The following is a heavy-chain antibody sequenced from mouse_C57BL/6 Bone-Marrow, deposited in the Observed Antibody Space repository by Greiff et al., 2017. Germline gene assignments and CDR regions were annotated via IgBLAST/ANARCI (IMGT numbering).Heavy chain of an antibody. CDR3: ARREFYFDY. CDR2: IHPNSGST. V-gene: IGHV1-64*01. J-gene: IGHJ2*01. Sequence: QVQLQQPGAELVKPGASVKLSCKASGYTFTSYWMHWVKQRPGQGLEWIGMIHPNSGSTNYNEKFKSKATLTVDKSSSTAYMQLSSLTSADSAVYYCARREFYFDYWGQGTTLTVSP. CDR1: GYTFTSYW.